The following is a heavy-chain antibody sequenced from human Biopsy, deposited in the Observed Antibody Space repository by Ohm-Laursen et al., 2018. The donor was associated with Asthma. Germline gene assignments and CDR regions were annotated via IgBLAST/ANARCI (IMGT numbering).Heavy chain of an antibody. CDR2: VSHTGST. V-gene: IGHV4-59*11. CDR1: GGPIRSHD. D-gene: IGHD4-17*01. CDR3: ARTTYGHDGFDP. J-gene: IGHJ5*02. Sequence: GTLSLTCTVSGGPIRSHDWTWIRLPPGKGLEYIGDVSHTGSTYYNPSLKSRVSISLDTSKNQFSLSLTSVTAADTAVYYCARTTYGHDGFDPWGQGTLVTVSS.